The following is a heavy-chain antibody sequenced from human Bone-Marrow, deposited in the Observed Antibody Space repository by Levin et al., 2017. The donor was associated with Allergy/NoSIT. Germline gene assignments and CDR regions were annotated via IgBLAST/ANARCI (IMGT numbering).Heavy chain of an antibody. J-gene: IGHJ4*02. CDR1: GGSISSGGYF. CDR3: ARFSRSTPWSPYDY. Sequence: SETLSLTCTVSGGSISSGGYFWGWIRQSPGTGLEWIGTIYYSGNTYFNPSLKSRVTLSVDTSNNQFSLRLSSVTAADTAVYYCARFSRSTPWSPYDYWGQGILVTVSS. V-gene: IGHV4-39*01. CDR2: IYYSGNT. D-gene: IGHD5/OR15-5a*01.